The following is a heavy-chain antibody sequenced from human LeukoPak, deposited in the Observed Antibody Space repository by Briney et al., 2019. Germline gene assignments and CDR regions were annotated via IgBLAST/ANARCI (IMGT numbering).Heavy chain of an antibody. V-gene: IGHV3-53*04. CDR2: IYSGGST. D-gene: IGHD3-22*01. J-gene: IGHJ4*02. CDR1: GFTFSDYY. CDR3: ARQVVITDPFDY. Sequence: GGSLRLSCAASGFTFSDYYMSWVRQAPGKGLEWVSVIYSGGSTYYADSVKGRFTISRHNSKDTLYLQMNSLRAEDTAVYYCARQVVITDPFDYWGQGTLVTVSS.